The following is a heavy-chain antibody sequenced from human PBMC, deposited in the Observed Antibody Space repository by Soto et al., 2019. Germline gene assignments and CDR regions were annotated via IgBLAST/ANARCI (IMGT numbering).Heavy chain of an antibody. V-gene: IGHV3-30-3*01. D-gene: IGHD2-21*02. CDR3: VRRLTTASTAMGY. Sequence: QVQLEESGGGVVQPGRSLRLSCKGSGFTFSSYAIQWVRQAPGKGREWVAAISDDGTNKHTADSVKGGFTISRDNSRNTVYLQVNSLRVEDTAVYYCVRRLTTASTAMGYWGQGTTFTVSS. CDR2: ISDDGTNK. J-gene: IGHJ4*02. CDR1: GFTFSSYA.